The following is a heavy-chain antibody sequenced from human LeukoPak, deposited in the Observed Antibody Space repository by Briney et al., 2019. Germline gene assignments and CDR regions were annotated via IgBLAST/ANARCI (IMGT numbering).Heavy chain of an antibody. CDR2: IKQDGSEK. D-gene: IGHD6-19*01. J-gene: IGHJ4*02. V-gene: IGHV3-7*05. CDR1: GFNFSSYW. CDR3: ARASGGYSSGWYGY. Sequence: GGFLGLSFAASGFNFSSYWMSLVRQAPGKGLEWVANIKQDGSEKYYVDSVKGRFTISRDNAKNSLYLQMNSLRAEDTAVYYCARASGGYSSGWYGYWGQGTLVTVSS.